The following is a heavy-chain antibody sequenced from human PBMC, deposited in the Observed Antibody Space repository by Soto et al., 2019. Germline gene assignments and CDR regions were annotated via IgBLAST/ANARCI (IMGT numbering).Heavy chain of an antibody. Sequence: SGPTLVNPTQTLTLTCTFSGFSLSSSGMCVSWIRQPPGKALEWLARIDWDDDKYYSTSLKTRLTVSKNTSKNQVVLTMTNMEPVDTATYYCARGAMVRGVIVNDYWGQGTLVTVS. J-gene: IGHJ4*02. V-gene: IGHV2-70*11. CDR3: ARGAMVRGVIVNDY. CDR1: GFSLSSSGMC. CDR2: IDWDDDK. D-gene: IGHD3-10*01.